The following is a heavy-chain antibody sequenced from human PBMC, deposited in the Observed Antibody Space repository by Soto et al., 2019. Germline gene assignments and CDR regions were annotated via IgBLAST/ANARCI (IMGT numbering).Heavy chain of an antibody. Sequence: GASVKVSCKASGYTFTSYGISWVRQAPGQGLEWMGWISAYNGNTNYAQKLQGRVTMTTDTSTSTAYMELRSLRSDDTAVYYCARYGTAAEPYNWFDPWGQGTLVTVSS. J-gene: IGHJ5*02. CDR1: GYTFTSYG. CDR3: ARYGTAAEPYNWFDP. V-gene: IGHV1-18*01. CDR2: ISAYNGNT. D-gene: IGHD6-13*01.